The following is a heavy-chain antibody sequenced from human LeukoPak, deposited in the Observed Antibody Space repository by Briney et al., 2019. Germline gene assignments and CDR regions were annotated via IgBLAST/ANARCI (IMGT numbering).Heavy chain of an antibody. CDR3: ARGPYVPFPNWYFDL. J-gene: IGHJ2*01. Sequence: ASVKVSCKASGYTFTGYYLHWVRQAPGQGLEWMGWINPNSGGTHYAPKFQGRVTMTRDTSISTAYMELSRLRSDDTAVYYCARGPYVPFPNWYFDLWGRGTLVTVSS. D-gene: IGHD3-10*02. CDR2: INPNSGGT. CDR1: GYTFTGYY. V-gene: IGHV1-2*02.